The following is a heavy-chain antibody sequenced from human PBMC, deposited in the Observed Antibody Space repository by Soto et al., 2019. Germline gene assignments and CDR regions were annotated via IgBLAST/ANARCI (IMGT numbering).Heavy chain of an antibody. Sequence: GGSLRLSCAASGFTFSSYAMSWVRQAPGKGLEWVSAISGSGGSTYYADSVKGRFTISRDNSKNTLYLQMNSLRAEDTAVYYCAKDLVIFSLSANDYVWGSYRLSASDFDYWGQGTLVTVSS. D-gene: IGHD3-16*02. J-gene: IGHJ4*02. CDR1: GFTFSSYA. V-gene: IGHV3-23*01. CDR2: ISGSGGST. CDR3: AKDLVIFSLSANDYVWGSYRLSASDFDY.